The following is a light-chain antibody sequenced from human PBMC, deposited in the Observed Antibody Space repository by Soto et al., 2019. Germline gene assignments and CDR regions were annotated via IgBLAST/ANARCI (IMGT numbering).Light chain of an antibody. CDR3: QQYGGSPWT. CDR1: QSVSSNY. CDR2: GAS. Sequence: EIVLTRSPGTMSLSPGERATLSCRASQSVSSNYLAWYQQKPGQAPRLLIYGASSRATGIPDRFSGSGSGTDFTLTISRLEPEDFAVYYCQQYGGSPWTFGQGTKVDIK. V-gene: IGKV3-20*01. J-gene: IGKJ1*01.